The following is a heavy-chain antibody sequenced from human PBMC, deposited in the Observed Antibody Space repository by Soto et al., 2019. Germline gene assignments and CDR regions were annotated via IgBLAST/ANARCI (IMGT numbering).Heavy chain of an antibody. D-gene: IGHD6-13*01. CDR3: ARCRSSAPAASDI. Sequence: GESLKISCKGSGYSFTSYWIGWVRQMPGKGLEWMGIIYPSDSDTRYSPSFQGQVTISADKSISTSYLQWNSLKASDTAMYYCARCRSSAPAASDIWGRGTMVTVSS. CDR2: IYPSDSDT. CDR1: GYSFTSYW. V-gene: IGHV5-51*01. J-gene: IGHJ3*02.